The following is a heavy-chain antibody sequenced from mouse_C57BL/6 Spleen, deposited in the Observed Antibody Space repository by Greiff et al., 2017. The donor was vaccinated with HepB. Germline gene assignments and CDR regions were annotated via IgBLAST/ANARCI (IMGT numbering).Heavy chain of an antibody. Sequence: VKLQESGPELVKPGASVKISCKASGYSFTSYYIHWVKQRPGQGLEWIGWIYPGSGNTKYNEKFKGKATLTADTSSSTAYMQLSSLTSEDSAVYYCARGYSNSYYFDYWGQGTTLTVSS. CDR2: IYPGSGNT. D-gene: IGHD2-5*01. V-gene: IGHV1-66*01. CDR1: GYSFTSYY. J-gene: IGHJ2*01. CDR3: ARGYSNSYYFDY.